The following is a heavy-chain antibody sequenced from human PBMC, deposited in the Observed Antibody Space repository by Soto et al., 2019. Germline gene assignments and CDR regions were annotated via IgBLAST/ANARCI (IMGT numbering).Heavy chain of an antibody. CDR1: GGSISSSSYY. J-gene: IGHJ5*02. CDR2: IYYSGST. V-gene: IGHV4-39*01. CDR3: ARLIYYYDSSGYYLWFDP. D-gene: IGHD3-22*01. Sequence: SETLSLTCTVSGGSISSSSYYWGWIRQPPGKGLEWIGSIYYSGSTYYNPSLKSRVTISVDTSKNQFSLKLSSVTAADTAVYYCARLIYYYDSSGYYLWFDPWGQGTLVTVSS.